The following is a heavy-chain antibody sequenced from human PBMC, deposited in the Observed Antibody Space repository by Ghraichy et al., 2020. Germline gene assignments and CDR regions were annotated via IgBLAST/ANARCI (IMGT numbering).Heavy chain of an antibody. V-gene: IGHV3-23*01. CDR3: AKGDYDFWSAHYTGWYFDL. CDR2: ISGSGGST. Sequence: GGSLRLSCAGSGFTFSSYAMSWVRQAPGKGLEWVSGISGSGGSTYYADSVKGRFTISRDNSKNTLYLQMNTLRAEDTAVYYCAKGDYDFWSAHYTGWYFDLWGRGTLVTVSS. CDR1: GFTFSSYA. D-gene: IGHD3-3*01. J-gene: IGHJ2*01.